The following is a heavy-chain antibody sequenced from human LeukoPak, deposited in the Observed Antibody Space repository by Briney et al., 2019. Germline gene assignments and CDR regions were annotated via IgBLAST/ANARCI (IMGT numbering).Heavy chain of an antibody. CDR2: MYTLGNT. V-gene: IGHV3-66*01. CDR1: GLTVSSNY. CDR3: AKEGYTYGGLDAFDI. D-gene: IGHD5-18*01. J-gene: IGHJ3*02. Sequence: GSLRLSFAASGLTVSSNYMTWARPAPGKGREWVSVMYTLGNTYYANTVRGRVTISRDNSKKTLYLHMNRLRAEDTAVYYCAKEGYTYGGLDAFDIWGQGTMVTVSS.